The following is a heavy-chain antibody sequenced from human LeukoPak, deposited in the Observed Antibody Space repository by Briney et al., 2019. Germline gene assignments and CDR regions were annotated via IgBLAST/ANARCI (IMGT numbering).Heavy chain of an antibody. Sequence: SETLSLTCTVSGGSISSGGYYWSWIRQHPGKGLEWIGYIYYSRSTYYNPSLKSRVTISVDTSKNQFSLKLSSVTAADTAVYYCARDRRIGEHDYWGQGTLVTVSS. CDR3: ARDRRIGEHDY. V-gene: IGHV4-31*03. CDR1: GGSISSGGYY. J-gene: IGHJ4*02. D-gene: IGHD1/OR15-1a*01. CDR2: IYYSRST.